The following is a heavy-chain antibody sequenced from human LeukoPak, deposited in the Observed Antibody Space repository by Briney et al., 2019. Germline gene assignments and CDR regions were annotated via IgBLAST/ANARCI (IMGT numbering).Heavy chain of an antibody. Sequence: SDTLSLTCTVSGYSVSGDYYWGWIRQPPGEGLQWIGNIYHSGSTYDNPSLKSRLTMSVDTSKNHFSLRLSSVTAADTAVYYCARDLAGYGDFGVYDYWGQGILVTVSS. D-gene: IGHD4-17*01. V-gene: IGHV4-38-2*02. CDR3: ARDLAGYGDFGVYDY. CDR1: GYSVSGDYY. CDR2: IYHSGST. J-gene: IGHJ4*02.